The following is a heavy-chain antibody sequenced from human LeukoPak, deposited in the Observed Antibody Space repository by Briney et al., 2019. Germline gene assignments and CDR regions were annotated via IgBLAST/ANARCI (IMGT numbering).Heavy chain of an antibody. D-gene: IGHD4-11*01. CDR1: GFTFGYYG. CDR3: ARGYGENSDYHLKY. Sequence: PGRSLRLSCTASGFTFGYYGMHWVRQAPGKGPEWVAVIEYDENRKYYEDSVKGRFTISRDNSKNMLYLQINSLTTEDTAVYYCARGYGENSDYHLKYWGQGTLVTVSS. V-gene: IGHV3-30*03. J-gene: IGHJ4*02. CDR2: IEYDENRK.